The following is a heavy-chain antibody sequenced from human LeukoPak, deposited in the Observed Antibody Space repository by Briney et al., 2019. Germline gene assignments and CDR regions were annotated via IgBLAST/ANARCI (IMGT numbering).Heavy chain of an antibody. J-gene: IGHJ4*02. V-gene: IGHV3-11*01. CDR3: ARRGPVNLYSSSWLFDY. CDR2: ISSSGSTI. CDR1: GFTFSDYY. Sequence: GGSLRLSCAASGFTFSDYYMSWIRQAPGKGLEWVSYISSSGSTIYYADSVKGRFTISRDNAKNSLYLQMNSMRAEDTAVYYCARRGPVNLYSSSWLFDYWGQGTLVTVSS. D-gene: IGHD6-13*01.